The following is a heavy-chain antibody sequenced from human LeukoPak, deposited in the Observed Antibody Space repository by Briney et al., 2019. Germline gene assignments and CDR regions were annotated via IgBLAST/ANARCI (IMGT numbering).Heavy chain of an antibody. J-gene: IGHJ4*02. CDR3: ATGRGLAY. D-gene: IGHD2-15*01. CDR1: GFTFNNYA. V-gene: IGHV3-30*04. CDR2: MSYDGRNI. Sequence: GGSLRLSCAASGFTFNNYAMHWVRQAPGKGLDWVAVMSYDGRNIYYADSVKGRFTISRDTSKNTLYLQMNSLRAEDTAVYYCATGRGLAYWGQGTLVTVSS.